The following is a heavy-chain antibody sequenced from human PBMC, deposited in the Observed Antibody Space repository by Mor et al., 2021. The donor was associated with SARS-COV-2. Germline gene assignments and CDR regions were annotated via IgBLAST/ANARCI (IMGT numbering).Heavy chain of an antibody. Sequence: KALEWLARIDLDDDKYYSTSLKTRLTISKDTSKNQVVLTMTNMDPVDTATYYCARSLIVVVPNPPNNYYYYGMDVWGQGTTVTVSS. J-gene: IGHJ6*02. V-gene: IGHV2-70*11. CDR3: ARSLIVVVPNPPNNYYYYGMDV. CDR2: IDLDDDK. D-gene: IGHD2-2*01.